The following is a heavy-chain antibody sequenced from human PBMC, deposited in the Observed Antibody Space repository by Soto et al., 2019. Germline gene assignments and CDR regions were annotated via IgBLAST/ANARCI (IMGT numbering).Heavy chain of an antibody. V-gene: IGHV4-38-2*01. CDR1: GYPISSGYY. J-gene: IGHJ5*02. CDR3: ARRYSSSSTWFEP. D-gene: IGHD6-13*01. Sequence: PSQTLPLTCAVSGYPISSGYYWGWIRQPPGKGLEWIGSIYHSGNTHNNPSLKSRVTISVDKSRNQISLKVNSVTAADTAVYYCARRYSSSSTWFEPWGRGTLDTVSS. CDR2: IYHSGNT.